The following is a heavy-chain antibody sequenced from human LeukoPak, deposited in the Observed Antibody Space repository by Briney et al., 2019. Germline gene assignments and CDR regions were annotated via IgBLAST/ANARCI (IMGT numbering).Heavy chain of an antibody. CDR2: IYPDDSNT. V-gene: IGHV5-51*01. D-gene: IGHD2-2*01. Sequence: GESLKIPCKGSGYSFTTHWIGWVRQMPGKGLEWMGIIYPDDSNTRYSPSFQGQVTLSADKSISTAYLQWSSLKASDTAMYYYARLAIVVVPATDYYFDYWGQGTLVTVSS. CDR1: GYSFTTHW. CDR3: ARLAIVVVPATDYYFDY. J-gene: IGHJ4*02.